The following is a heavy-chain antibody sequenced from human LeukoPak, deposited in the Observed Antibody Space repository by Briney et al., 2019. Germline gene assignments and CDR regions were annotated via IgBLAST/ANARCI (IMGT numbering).Heavy chain of an antibody. J-gene: IGHJ5*02. CDR2: IYSGGST. D-gene: IGHD6-13*01. Sequence: GGSLRLSCAASGFTVSSNYMSWVRQAPGKGLEWVSVIYSGGSTYYADSVKGRFTISRDNSKNTLYLQMNSLRAEDTAVYYCAKGSEQQLVPYNWFDPWGQGTLVTVSS. CDR1: GFTVSSNY. CDR3: AKGSEQQLVPYNWFDP. V-gene: IGHV3-66*01.